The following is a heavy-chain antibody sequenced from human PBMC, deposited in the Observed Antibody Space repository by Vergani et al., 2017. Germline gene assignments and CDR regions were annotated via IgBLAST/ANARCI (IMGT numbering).Heavy chain of an antibody. Sequence: QVKLQESGPGLLKPSQTLSLTCTVSGESIRSGSHYWSWIRQPAGKGPEWIGHIHTGGSTDLNPSFKSRVTISVDTSKNQFSLKLSSVTAADTAVYYCARVPGSGRYLDYWGQGTLVTVSS. J-gene: IGHJ4*02. CDR2: IHTGGST. CDR1: GESIRSGSHY. V-gene: IGHV4-61*02. D-gene: IGHD3-10*01. CDR3: ARVPGSGRYLDY.